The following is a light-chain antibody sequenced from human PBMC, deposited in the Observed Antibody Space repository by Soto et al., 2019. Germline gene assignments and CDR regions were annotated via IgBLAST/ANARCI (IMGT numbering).Light chain of an antibody. V-gene: IGLV2-14*03. CDR3: SSYTSTNTIL. CDR1: SSDVGGHRY. CDR2: EVT. Sequence: QSALTQPASVSGSPGQSITISCTGTSSDVGGHRYVSWYQQHPGRAPKLMIYEVTNRPSGVSNRFSASKSGNTASLSISGLQAEDEADYYCSSYTSTNTILFGGGTQLTVL. J-gene: IGLJ2*01.